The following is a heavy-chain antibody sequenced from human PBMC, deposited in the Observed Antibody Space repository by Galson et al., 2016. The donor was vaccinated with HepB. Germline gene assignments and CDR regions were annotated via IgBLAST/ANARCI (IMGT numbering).Heavy chain of an antibody. V-gene: IGHV1-8*01. CDR3: ARARGCSGGACSNWFDP. CDR2: MNANSGNT. J-gene: IGHJ5*02. Sequence: SCKASGYTFTSYDINWVRQAPGQGLEWMGWMNANSGNTGYAQKFQGRVTMTRNTSITTAYMELSSLRSEDTAVYYCARARGCSGGACSNWFDPWGQGTLVTVSS. D-gene: IGHD2-8*02. CDR1: GYTFTSYD.